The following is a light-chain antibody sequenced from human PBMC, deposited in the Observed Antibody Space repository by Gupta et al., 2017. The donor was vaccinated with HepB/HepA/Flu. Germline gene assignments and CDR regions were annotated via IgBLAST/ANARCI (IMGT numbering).Light chain of an antibody. CDR2: GAS. Sequence: EIVLTQSPGTLSLSPGERATLSCRASQSVTSSYLAWYQQKPGLAPRLLIYGASSRATGIPDRFSGSGSGTDFTLTISRLEPEDFAVYYCQQYGSSHRTFGQGTKVEIK. CDR3: QQYGSSHRT. V-gene: IGKV3-20*01. J-gene: IGKJ1*01. CDR1: QSVTSSY.